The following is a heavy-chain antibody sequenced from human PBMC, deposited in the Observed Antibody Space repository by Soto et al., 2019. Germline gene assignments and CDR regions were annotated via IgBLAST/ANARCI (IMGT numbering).Heavy chain of an antibody. CDR3: ARDGGFGELKY. Sequence: QVQLVQSGAELKKPGSSVKVSCKASGDTFSGYPINWVRQAPGEGLEWMGRIIPVFGTTNDAQRFEGRVTFTEDESTNTAYMELRGLLSEDTAVYYCARDGGFGELKYWGPGNLVTVSS. CDR1: GDTFSGYP. V-gene: IGHV1-69*18. D-gene: IGHD3-10*01. J-gene: IGHJ4*02. CDR2: IIPVFGTT.